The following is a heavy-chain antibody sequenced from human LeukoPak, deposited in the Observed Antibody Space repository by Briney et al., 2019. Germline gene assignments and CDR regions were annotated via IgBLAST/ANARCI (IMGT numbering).Heavy chain of an antibody. V-gene: IGHV4-59*08. CDR3: FGGPYGSGRDYYYYGMDV. D-gene: IGHD3-10*01. J-gene: IGHJ6*02. CDR2: IHYSGTT. Sequence: SETLSLTCTVSGGSISSYYWSWIRQPPGKGLEWIGYIHYSGTTNYNPSLRSRVTISVDTSKDQFSLNLSSVTAADTAVYYCFGGPYGSGRDYYYYGMDVWGQGTTVTVSS. CDR1: GGSISSYY.